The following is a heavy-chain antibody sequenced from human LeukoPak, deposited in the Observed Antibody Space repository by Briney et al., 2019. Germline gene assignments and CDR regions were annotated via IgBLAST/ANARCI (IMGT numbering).Heavy chain of an antibody. CDR2: ISGCGGST. D-gene: IGHD6-19*01. CDR1: GFTFSSYA. CDR3: AKVLGIAVAGTARRFDY. Sequence: GGSLRLACAASGFTFSSYAMSWVRQAPGKGLEWVSAISGCGGSTYYADSVKGRFTISRDNSKNTLYLQMNSLRAEDTAVYYCAKVLGIAVAGTARRFDYWGQGTLVTVSS. V-gene: IGHV3-23*01. J-gene: IGHJ4*02.